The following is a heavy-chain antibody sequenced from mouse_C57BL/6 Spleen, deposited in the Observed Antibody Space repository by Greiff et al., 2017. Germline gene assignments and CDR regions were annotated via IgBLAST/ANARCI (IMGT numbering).Heavy chain of an antibody. CDR2: ISSGGSYT. V-gene: IGHV5-6*02. CDR1: GFSFSSYG. Sequence: EVKLVESGGDLVKPGGSLTLSCAVSGFSFSSYGMSWVRQTPDKKLEWVATISSGGSYTYYPDSVKGRFTISRDNAKNTLYLQMSSLKSEDTAMYYCARHGGYDYDDWFAYWGQGTLVTVSA. CDR3: ARHGGYDYDDWFAY. J-gene: IGHJ3*01. D-gene: IGHD2-4*01.